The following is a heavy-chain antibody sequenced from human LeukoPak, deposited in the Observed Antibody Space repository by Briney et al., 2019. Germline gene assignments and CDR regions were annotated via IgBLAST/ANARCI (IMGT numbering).Heavy chain of an antibody. Sequence: GGSLRLSCAASGFTFSDYSMEWVRQAPGKGLEWISYISSTSTTIYYAGSVKGRFTTSRDNAKSSLYLQMNSLRAEDTAVYYCARGCGLHLSPASSYYDSRCRHFDDWGQGTLVTVSS. CDR3: ARGCGLHLSPASSYYDSRCRHFDD. J-gene: IGHJ4*02. CDR2: ISSTSTTI. CDR1: GFTFSDYS. D-gene: IGHD3-22*01. V-gene: IGHV3-48*04.